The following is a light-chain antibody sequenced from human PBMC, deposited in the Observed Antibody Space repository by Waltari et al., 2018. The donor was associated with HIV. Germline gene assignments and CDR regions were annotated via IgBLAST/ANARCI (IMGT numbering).Light chain of an antibody. J-gene: IGLJ3*02. CDR3: QSYDSSLSGSWV. CDR1: SSNIGAGSD. V-gene: IGLV1-40*01. Sequence: QSVLTQPPSVSGAPGQRVTISCPGSSSNIGAGSDVPWYQQLPGTAPKLLIYGNSNRPSGVPDRFSGSKSGTSASLAITGLQAEDEADYYCQSYDSSLSGSWVFGGGTKLTVL. CDR2: GNS.